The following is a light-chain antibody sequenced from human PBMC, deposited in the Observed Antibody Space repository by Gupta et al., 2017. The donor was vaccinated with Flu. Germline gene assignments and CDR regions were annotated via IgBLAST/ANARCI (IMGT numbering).Light chain of an antibody. J-gene: IGKJ4*01. CDR1: QSIGTTY. Sequence: EIVLTQSPASLSLSPGQRATLSCRTSQSIGTTYLAWYQQTPGQAPRLLIYGTSSRATGIPDRFSGSGSGTDFTLTISRLEPEDFAVYYCQQYSISPLTFGGGTKVEIK. CDR3: QQYSISPLT. V-gene: IGKV3-20*01. CDR2: GTS.